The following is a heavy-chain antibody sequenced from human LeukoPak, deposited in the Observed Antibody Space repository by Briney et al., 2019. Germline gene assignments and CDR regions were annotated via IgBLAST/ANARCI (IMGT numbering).Heavy chain of an antibody. CDR1: GFTFSGYA. CDR2: ISGSGGST. D-gene: IGHD2-2*02. CDR3: ARVRYCSSTSCYSGYFDY. Sequence: GGSLRLSCAASGFTFSGYAMSWVRQAPGKGLEWVSAISGSGGSTYYADSVKGRFTISRDNSKNTLYLQMNSLRAEDTAVYYCARVRYCSSTSCYSGYFDYWGQGTLVTVSS. V-gene: IGHV3-23*01. J-gene: IGHJ4*02.